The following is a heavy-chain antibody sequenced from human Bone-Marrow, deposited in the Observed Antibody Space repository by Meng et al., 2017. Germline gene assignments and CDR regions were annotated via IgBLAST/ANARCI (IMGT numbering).Heavy chain of an antibody. V-gene: IGHV3-23*01. CDR1: GFTFRSYA. D-gene: IGHD4-17*01. CDR3: AMDYAMDY. J-gene: IGHJ4*02. CDR2: MSRSGGSGSTT. Sequence: EVQLLESGGGLVQPGGSLRLSCAASGFTFRSYAMTWVRQAPGKGLEWVSAMSRSGGSGSTTYYADSVEGRFTISRDNSKNTLYLQMNSLRAEDTAVYYCAMDYAMDYWGQGTLVTVSS.